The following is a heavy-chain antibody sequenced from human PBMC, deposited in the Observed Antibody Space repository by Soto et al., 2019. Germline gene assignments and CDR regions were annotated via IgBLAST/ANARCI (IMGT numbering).Heavy chain of an antibody. CDR3: AREWVGATITGPLDY. J-gene: IGHJ4*02. D-gene: IGHD5-12*01. Sequence: GGSLRLSCAASGFTFSSYWMHWVRQAPGKGLVWVSRINSDGSSTSYADSVKGRFTISRDNAKNTLYLQMNRLRAEDTAVYYCAREWVGATITGPLDYWGQGTLVTVSS. V-gene: IGHV3-74*01. CDR1: GFTFSSYW. CDR2: INSDGSST.